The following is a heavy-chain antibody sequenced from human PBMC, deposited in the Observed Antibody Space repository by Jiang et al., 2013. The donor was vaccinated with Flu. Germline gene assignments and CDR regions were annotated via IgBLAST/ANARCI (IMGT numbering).Heavy chain of an antibody. CDR3: ARVVGQLVLGSFDY. J-gene: IGHJ4*02. V-gene: IGHV1-18*01. Sequence: GAEVKKPGASVKVSCKASGYTFTTYGIGWVRQAPGQGLEWMGWISGYTGNTNYAQKLQGRVTMTTDTSTSTAYMELRSLRSDDTALYYCARVVGQLVLGSFDYWGQGTPVTVSS. CDR2: ISGYTGNT. D-gene: IGHD6-13*01. CDR1: GYTFTTYG.